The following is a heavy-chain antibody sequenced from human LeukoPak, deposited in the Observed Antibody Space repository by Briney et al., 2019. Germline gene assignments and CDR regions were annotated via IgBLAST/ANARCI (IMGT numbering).Heavy chain of an antibody. D-gene: IGHD1-1*01. CDR1: GGSISSSSYY. Sequence: SETLSFTCTVSGGSISSSSYYWGWIRQPPGKGLEWIGSIYYSGSTYYNPSLKSRVTISVDTSKNQFSLKLSSVTAADTAVYYCARAGSYYYYYMDVWGKGTTVTVSS. CDR3: ARAGSYYYYYMDV. CDR2: IYYSGST. J-gene: IGHJ6*03. V-gene: IGHV4-39*01.